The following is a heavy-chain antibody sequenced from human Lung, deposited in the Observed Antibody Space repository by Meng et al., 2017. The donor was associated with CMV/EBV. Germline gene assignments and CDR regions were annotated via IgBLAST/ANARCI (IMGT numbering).Heavy chain of an antibody. Sequence: SSVKVSCTAPGGDFYNFGISWIRQAPGQGLQWMGRIIPTFGTAHYARGFQGKITFSADGPTTTAFMEISGLTSDDTAVYYRAKPVRPGYGDPGFDFWGQGXPVTVSS. CDR3: AKPVRPGYGDPGFDF. CDR1: GGDFYNFG. V-gene: IGHV1-69*13. D-gene: IGHD4-17*01. J-gene: IGHJ4*02. CDR2: IIPTFGTA.